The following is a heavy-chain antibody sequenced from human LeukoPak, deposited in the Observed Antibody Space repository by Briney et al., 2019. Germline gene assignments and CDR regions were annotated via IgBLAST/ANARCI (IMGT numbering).Heavy chain of an antibody. CDR2: INHSGST. CDR3: ARVLIQLWPPIYYMDV. J-gene: IGHJ6*03. V-gene: IGHV4-34*01. D-gene: IGHD5-18*01. Sequence: SETLSLICAVYGGSFSAYYWSWIRQPPGKGLEWIGEINHSGSTNYDPSLKSRVTISVDTSKNQFSLKLSSVTAADTAVYYCARVLIQLWPPIYYMDVWGKGTTVTVSS. CDR1: GGSFSAYY.